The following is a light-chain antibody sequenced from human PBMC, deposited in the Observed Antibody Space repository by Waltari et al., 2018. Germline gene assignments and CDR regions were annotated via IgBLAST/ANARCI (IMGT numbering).Light chain of an antibody. CDR1: QSVSSN. V-gene: IGKV3-15*01. CDR2: GAS. CDR3: QQYNNWRTWT. Sequence: EIVMTQSPATLSVSPGERATLSCRASQSVSSNLAWYQQKPGQAPRILIYGASTRATGIPARFSGSGSGTEFTLTISSLQSEDFAVYYCQQYNNWRTWTFGQGTKVEIK. J-gene: IGKJ1*01.